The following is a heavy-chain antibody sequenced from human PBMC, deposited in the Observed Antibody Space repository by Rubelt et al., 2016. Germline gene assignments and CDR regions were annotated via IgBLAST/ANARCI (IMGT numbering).Heavy chain of an antibody. CDR1: GGSFSGYY. CDR2: INHSGST. J-gene: IGHJ4*02. V-gene: IGHV4-34*01. CDR3: ARVRAVGAHLGDY. Sequence: QVQLQQWGAGLLKPSETLSLTCAVYGGSFSGYYWSWIRQPPGKGLEWIGEINHSGSTNYNPSLKSRVTISVDTSKNQFSLKLSSVTAADTAVYYCARVRAVGAHLGDYWGQGTLVTVSS. D-gene: IGHD1-26*01.